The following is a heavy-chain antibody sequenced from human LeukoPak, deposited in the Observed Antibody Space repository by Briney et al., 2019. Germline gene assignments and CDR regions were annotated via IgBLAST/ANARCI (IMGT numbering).Heavy chain of an antibody. V-gene: IGHV3-30*02. D-gene: IGHD6-19*01. CDR2: IPYDGSNK. Sequence: GGSLRLSCAASGFTFSNYGMHWVRQVPGKGLEWVAFIPYDGSNKYYADSLKGRFTISRDNSKNTLYLQMNSLRAEDTAIYYCAKDANSGWSDFDYWGQGTLVTVSS. CDR1: GFTFSNYG. J-gene: IGHJ4*02. CDR3: AKDANSGWSDFDY.